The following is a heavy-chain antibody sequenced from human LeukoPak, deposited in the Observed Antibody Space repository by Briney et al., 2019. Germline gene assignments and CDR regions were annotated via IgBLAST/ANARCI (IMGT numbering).Heavy chain of an antibody. V-gene: IGHV1-24*01. CDR3: ATSASGYSGYDYNY. J-gene: IGHJ4*02. CDR1: VYTLTELS. CDR2: FDPEDGET. D-gene: IGHD5-12*01. Sequence: ASVNVSFKVSVYTLTELSMHWVRQAPGKGLEWMGGFDPEDGETIYAQKFQGRVTMTEDTSTDTAYMELSSLRSEDTAVYYCATSASGYSGYDYNYWGQGTLVTVSS.